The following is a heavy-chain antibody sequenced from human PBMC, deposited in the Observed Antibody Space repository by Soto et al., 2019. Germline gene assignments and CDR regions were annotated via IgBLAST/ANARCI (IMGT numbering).Heavy chain of an antibody. Sequence: SETLSLTYAVYGGSFSGYYWSWIRQPPGKGLEWIGEINHSGSTNYNPSLKSRVTISVDTSKNQFSLKLSPVTAADTAVYYCARGGYYYDSSGPNWFDPWGQGTLVT. CDR3: ARGGYYYDSSGPNWFDP. CDR1: GGSFSGYY. D-gene: IGHD3-22*01. CDR2: INHSGST. V-gene: IGHV4-34*01. J-gene: IGHJ5*02.